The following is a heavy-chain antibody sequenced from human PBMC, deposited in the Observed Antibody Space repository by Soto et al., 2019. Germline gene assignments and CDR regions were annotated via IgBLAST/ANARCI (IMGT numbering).Heavy chain of an antibody. CDR2: IIPIFGTA. V-gene: IGHV1-69*13. D-gene: IGHD4-4*01. CDR3: AREPLTVTTDYFDH. J-gene: IGHJ4*02. CDR1: GGTFSSYA. Sequence: ASVKVSCKASGGTFSSYAISWVRQAPGQGLEWMGGIIPIFGTANYAQKFQGRVTITADESTSTAYMELSSLRSEDTAVYYCAREPLTVTTDYFDHWGQGTLVTVSS.